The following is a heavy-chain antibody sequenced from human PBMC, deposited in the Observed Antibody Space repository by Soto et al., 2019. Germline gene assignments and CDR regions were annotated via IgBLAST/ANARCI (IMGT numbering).Heavy chain of an antibody. V-gene: IGHV4-59*01. Sequence: QVQLQESGPGLVKSSETLSLTCTVSGGSITDYYWTWIRQPPGKGLEWIGYIYYSGRTNYNPSLKIRVTISVDTSKNQFSLKLSSVTAADTAVYYCARVGRDDFGDSGGFDYWGQGTLVTVSS. CDR3: ARVGRDDFGDSGGFDY. J-gene: IGHJ4*02. D-gene: IGHD4-17*01. CDR2: IYYSGRT. CDR1: GGSITDYY.